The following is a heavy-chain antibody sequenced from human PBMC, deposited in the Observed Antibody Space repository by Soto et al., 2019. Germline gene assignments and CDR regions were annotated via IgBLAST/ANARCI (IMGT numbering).Heavy chain of an antibody. D-gene: IGHD3-22*01. CDR2: IIPIFGTA. CDR3: ARVGSLSDSSGYPEAVFDY. V-gene: IGHV1-69*13. CDR1: GGTFSSYA. J-gene: IGHJ4*02. Sequence: GASVKVSCKASGGTFSSYAISRVRQAPGQGLEWMGGIIPIFGTANYAQKFQGRVTITADESTSTAYMELSSLRSEDTAVYYCARVGSLSDSSGYPEAVFDYWGQGTLVTVSS.